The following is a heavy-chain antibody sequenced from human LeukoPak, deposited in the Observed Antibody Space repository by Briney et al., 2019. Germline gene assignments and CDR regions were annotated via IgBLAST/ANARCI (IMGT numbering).Heavy chain of an antibody. V-gene: IGHV3-66*02. Sequence: GGSLRLSCAASGLTVSQNDTSWARQAPGRGLEWGSLIYADGATHYADAVKGRFTISIDNSKNTVYLEMNSLRPEDTAVYFCARDRAGRKAWVEFDPWGQGTLVTVSS. CDR1: GLTVSQND. D-gene: IGHD3-10*01. J-gene: IGHJ5*02. CDR3: ARDRAGRKAWVEFDP. CDR2: IYADGAT.